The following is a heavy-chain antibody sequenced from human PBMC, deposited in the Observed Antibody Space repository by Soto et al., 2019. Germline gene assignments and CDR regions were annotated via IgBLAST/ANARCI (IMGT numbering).Heavy chain of an antibody. CDR2: IGTAGDT. D-gene: IGHD4-17*01. CDR1: GFTFSSYD. J-gene: IGHJ6*02. Sequence: AGGSLRLSCAASGFTFSSYDMHWVRQATGKGLEWVSAIGTAGDTYYPGSVKSRFAISRENAKNSLNLQMNSLRAGDTAVYYCARSKRVNDYGDYDYYYGMDVWGQGTTVTVSS. CDR3: ARSKRVNDYGDYDYYYGMDV. V-gene: IGHV3-13*01.